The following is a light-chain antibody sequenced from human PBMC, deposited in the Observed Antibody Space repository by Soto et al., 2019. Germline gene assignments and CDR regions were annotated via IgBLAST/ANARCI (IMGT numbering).Light chain of an antibody. V-gene: IGKV3-15*01. CDR1: QSVSSN. CDR3: QQYHNWWT. CDR2: GAS. Sequence: EIVMTQSPATLSVSPGERATLSCRASQSVSSNLAWYQQKPGQAPRLLIYGASTRATGIPARFSSSGSGTEFTLTISSLQSEDFAVYFCQQYHNWWTFAQGTKVVIK. J-gene: IGKJ1*01.